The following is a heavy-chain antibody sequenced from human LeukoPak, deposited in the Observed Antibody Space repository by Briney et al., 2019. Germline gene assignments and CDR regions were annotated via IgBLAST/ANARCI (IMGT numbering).Heavy chain of an antibody. CDR1: GFTFSSYV. Sequence: GGSLRLSCAASGFTFSSYVMHWVRQAPGKGLEWVAFIRYDGSSNYYEDSVKGRFTISRDNSKNTLFLQMNSLRTEDMAVYYCAKGIEYSSLALFDYWGQGSLVTVSS. V-gene: IGHV3-30*02. CDR2: IRYDGSSN. D-gene: IGHD6-19*01. J-gene: IGHJ4*02. CDR3: AKGIEYSSLALFDY.